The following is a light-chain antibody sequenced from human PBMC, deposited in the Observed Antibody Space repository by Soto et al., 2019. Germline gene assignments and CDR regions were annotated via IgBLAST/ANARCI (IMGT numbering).Light chain of an antibody. Sequence: DIQMTQSPSTLSASVGDRVTITCRASERISSWLAWYQQKPGKAPKPLIYDASSLESGVPSRFSGSGSGTEFTLTISSLQPDDFATYYCQQYNSYWTFCQGTKVDI. J-gene: IGKJ1*01. CDR3: QQYNSYWT. V-gene: IGKV1-5*01. CDR1: ERISSW. CDR2: DAS.